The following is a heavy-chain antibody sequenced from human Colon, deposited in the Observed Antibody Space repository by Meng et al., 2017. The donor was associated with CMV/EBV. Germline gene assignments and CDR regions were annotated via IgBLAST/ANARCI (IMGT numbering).Heavy chain of an antibody. CDR2: ISYDSFTK. V-gene: IGHV3-30*04. Sequence: GESLKISCAASGFPFSRFSMHWVRLIPGKGLESLTFISYDSFTKYYADSVKGRFTISRDNSHNTLYLQMNSLTIGDTGVYYCAKRTGTMIEDWGQGTLVTVSS. D-gene: IGHD1-14*01. CDR3: AKRTGTMIED. CDR1: GFPFSRFS. J-gene: IGHJ1*01.